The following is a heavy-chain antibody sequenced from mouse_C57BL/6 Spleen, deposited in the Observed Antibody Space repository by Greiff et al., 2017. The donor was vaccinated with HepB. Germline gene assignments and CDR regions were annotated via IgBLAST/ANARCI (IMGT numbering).Heavy chain of an antibody. Sequence: VQLQQSGPELVKPGASVKISCKASGYAFSSSWMNLVKQRPGKGLEWIGRIYPGDGNTNYNGKFKGKATLTADQSSSTAYMQLSSLTSDDSAVYFWASRGGSSGDYAMDYWGQGTSVTVSS. CDR2: IYPGDGNT. V-gene: IGHV1-82*01. D-gene: IGHD1-1*01. CDR3: ASRGGSSGDYAMDY. CDR1: GYAFSSSW. J-gene: IGHJ4*01.